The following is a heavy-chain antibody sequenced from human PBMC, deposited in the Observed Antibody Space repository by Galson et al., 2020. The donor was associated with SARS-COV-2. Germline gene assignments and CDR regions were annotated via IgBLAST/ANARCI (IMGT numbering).Heavy chain of an antibody. CDR1: GGTFSSYA. CDR2: IIPIFGTA. Sequence: SVRVSCKASGGTFSSYAISWVRQAPGQGLEWMGGIIPIFGTANYAQKFQGRVTITADESTSTAYMELSSLRSEDTAVYYCARSEDYGDYSLLGAAEYFEHWGQGTLFTVSS. D-gene: IGHD4-17*01. J-gene: IGHJ1*01. CDR3: ARSEDYGDYSLLGAAEYFEH. V-gene: IGHV1-69*13.